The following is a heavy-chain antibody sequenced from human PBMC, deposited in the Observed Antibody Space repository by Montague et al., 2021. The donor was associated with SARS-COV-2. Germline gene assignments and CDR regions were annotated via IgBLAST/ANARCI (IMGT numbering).Heavy chain of an antibody. D-gene: IGHD6-19*01. V-gene: IGHV3-20*04. CDR1: GFTFGDYD. J-gene: IGHJ6*02. Sequence: SLRLSCAASGFTFGDYDMSWVRQAPGKGLEWVPGINWNGGSTGYADSVKGRFTISRDNAKNSLYLQMNSLRAEDTALYYCARRVSGWSYYYYGMDVWGQGTTVTVSS. CDR3: ARRVSGWSYYYYGMDV. CDR2: INWNGGST.